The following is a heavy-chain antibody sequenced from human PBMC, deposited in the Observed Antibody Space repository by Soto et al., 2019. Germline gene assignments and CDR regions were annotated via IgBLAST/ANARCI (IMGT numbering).Heavy chain of an antibody. D-gene: IGHD2-21*01. CDR1: GFTFSIYG. V-gene: IGHV3-33*01. Sequence: QVQLVESGGGVVQPGRSLRLSCAASGFTFSIYGMHWVRQAPGKGREWVAVIWYDGSKKYYADSVRGRFTISRDNSKNTLYLQMNSLRAEDTAVYFCARDHGEGWFDPWGQGTLVTVSS. J-gene: IGHJ5*02. CDR3: ARDHGEGWFDP. CDR2: IWYDGSKK.